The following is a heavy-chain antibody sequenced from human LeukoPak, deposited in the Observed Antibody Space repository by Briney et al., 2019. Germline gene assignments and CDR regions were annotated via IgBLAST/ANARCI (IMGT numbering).Heavy chain of an antibody. V-gene: IGHV3-30-3*01. CDR2: ISYDGRNK. Sequence: PGRSLRLSCAASGFTFSSYAMHWVRQAPGKGLEWVAVISYDGRNKYYADSVKGRFTISRDNSKNTLYLQMNSLRAEDTAVYYCARDLGTTASYWGQGTLVTVSS. CDR1: GFTFSSYA. D-gene: IGHD3-16*01. J-gene: IGHJ4*02. CDR3: ARDLGTTASY.